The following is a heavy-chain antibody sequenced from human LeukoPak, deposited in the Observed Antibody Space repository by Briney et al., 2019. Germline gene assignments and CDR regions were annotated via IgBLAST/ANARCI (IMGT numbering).Heavy chain of an antibody. CDR3: ASSRGPSSSWSFDS. V-gene: IGHV4-59*01. J-gene: IGHJ4*02. D-gene: IGHD6-13*01. CDR1: IVSIKNYY. Sequence: SETLSLTCSFSIVSIKNYYWNWIRQSPGKGLQWIGYIYYTGSTDYNFSLKSRVTISLDTSENQFSLRLNSVTAADSAVYFCASSRGPSSSWSFDSWGQGTLVTVSS. CDR2: IYYTGST.